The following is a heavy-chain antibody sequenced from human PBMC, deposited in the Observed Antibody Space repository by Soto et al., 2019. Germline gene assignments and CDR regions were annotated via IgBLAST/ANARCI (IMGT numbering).Heavy chain of an antibody. J-gene: IGHJ4*02. D-gene: IGHD5-18*01. Sequence: EVQLVESGGGLVQPGGSLRLSCEASGYSISTYWMSWVRQAPGKGLEWVANVKQDGSEEYYVDSVKGRFTITRDNAKNSVSLQMNSRRAEDTAVYYCAALDTARVKTAGYWGQGTLVTVSS. V-gene: IGHV3-7*01. CDR2: VKQDGSEE. CDR3: AALDTARVKTAGY. CDR1: GYSISTYW.